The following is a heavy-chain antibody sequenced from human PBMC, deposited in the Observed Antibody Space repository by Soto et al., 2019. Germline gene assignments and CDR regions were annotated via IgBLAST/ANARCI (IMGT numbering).Heavy chain of an antibody. D-gene: IGHD6-13*01. V-gene: IGHV1-46*01. J-gene: IGHJ3*02. CDR2: INPSGGST. CDR1: GYTFTSYG. Sequence: ASVKVSCKASGYTFTSYGISWVRQAPGQGLEWMGIINPSGGSTSYAQKFQGRVTMTTDTSTSTAYMELNSLRSEDTAVYYCACNTGITSAGTFDIWGQGTMVTVSS. CDR3: ACNTGITSAGTFDI.